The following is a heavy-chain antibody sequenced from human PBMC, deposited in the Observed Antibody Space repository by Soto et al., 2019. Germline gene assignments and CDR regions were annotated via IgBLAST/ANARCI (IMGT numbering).Heavy chain of an antibody. CDR1: GFTFSSYA. D-gene: IGHD6-13*01. V-gene: IGHV3-23*01. CDR3: AKDMYSSSWYFYYYAMDV. J-gene: IGHJ6*02. Sequence: GXSLRLSCAASGFTFSSYALSWFRQAPVNGLEWVSAISGSGGSTYYADSVKGRFTISRDNSKNTLFLQMNSLRAEDTAVYYCAKDMYSSSWYFYYYAMDVWGQGTTVTVSS. CDR2: ISGSGGST.